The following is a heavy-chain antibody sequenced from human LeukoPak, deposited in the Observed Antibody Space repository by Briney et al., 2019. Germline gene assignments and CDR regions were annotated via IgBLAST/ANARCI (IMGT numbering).Heavy chain of an antibody. CDR1: GFTFSIYW. CDR2: IKQDGSEK. CDR3: ARVGIAYYYDSSGYYTDF. D-gene: IGHD3-22*01. J-gene: IGHJ4*02. V-gene: IGHV3-7*01. Sequence: PGGSLRHSCAASGFTFSIYWMSWVRQAPGKGLEWVANIKQDGSEKYYVDSVKGRFTISRDNAKNSLYLQMNSLRAEDTAVYYCARVGIAYYYDSSGYYTDFWGQGTLVTVSS.